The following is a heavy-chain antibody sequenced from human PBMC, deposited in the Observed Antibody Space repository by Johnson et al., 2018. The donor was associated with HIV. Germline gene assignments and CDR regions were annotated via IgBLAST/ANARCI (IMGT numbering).Heavy chain of an antibody. CDR3: ARARPTSDYYDSSGYPDAFDI. V-gene: IGHV3-7*01. CDR1: GFTFSSYW. J-gene: IGHJ3*02. CDR2: IKQDGSET. Sequence: VQLVESGGGLVQPGGSLRLSCAASGFTFSSYWMNWVRQAPGKGLEWVANIKQDGSETYYVDSVKGRFTISRDNAKNSLYLQMNSLRAEDTAVYYCARARPTSDYYDSSGYPDAFDIWGQGTMVTVSS. D-gene: IGHD3-22*01.